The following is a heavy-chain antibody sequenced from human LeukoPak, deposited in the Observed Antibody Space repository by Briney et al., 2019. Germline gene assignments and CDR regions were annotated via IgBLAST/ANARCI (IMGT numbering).Heavy chain of an antibody. CDR2: IKEAGSDK. CDR1: AFTFSRYW. Sequence: GGSLRLSCSASAFTFSRYWMTWVRQAPGKVLECVATIKEAGSDKYYADSVKGRFTISRDNPKNTLYLQMNSLRAEDTAVYYCAREGAAAGYDAFDIWGQGTMVTVSS. J-gene: IGHJ3*02. V-gene: IGHV3-7*01. CDR3: AREGAAAGYDAFDI. D-gene: IGHD6-13*01.